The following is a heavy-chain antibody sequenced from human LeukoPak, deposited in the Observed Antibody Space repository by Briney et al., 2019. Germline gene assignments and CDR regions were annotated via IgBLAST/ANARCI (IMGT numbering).Heavy chain of an antibody. Sequence: GESLKISCKGSGYSFTSYWIGWVRQMPGKGLEWMGIIYPGDSDTRYSPSFQGQVTISADKSISTAYLQWSSLKASDTAMYYCARGATVHYDILTGYSDYYYYGMDVWGQGTTVTVSS. CDR2: IYPGDSDT. D-gene: IGHD3-9*01. CDR1: GYSFTSYW. CDR3: ARGATVHYDILTGYSDYYYYGMDV. J-gene: IGHJ6*02. V-gene: IGHV5-51*01.